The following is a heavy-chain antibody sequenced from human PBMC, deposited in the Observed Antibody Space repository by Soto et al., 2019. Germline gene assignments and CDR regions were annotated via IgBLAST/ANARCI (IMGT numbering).Heavy chain of an antibody. CDR1: GFIFSSYT. V-gene: IGHV3-64*01. Sequence: GGSLRLSCAASGFIFSSYTMHWVRQAPGKGLEYVSAITGNGGSTYHANSVKGRFTISRDNSKNTLYLQMGSLRTEDMAVYYCASSAGYYYYMDVWGKGTTVTVSS. J-gene: IGHJ6*03. CDR2: ITGNGGST. D-gene: IGHD1-1*01. CDR3: ASSAGYYYYMDV.